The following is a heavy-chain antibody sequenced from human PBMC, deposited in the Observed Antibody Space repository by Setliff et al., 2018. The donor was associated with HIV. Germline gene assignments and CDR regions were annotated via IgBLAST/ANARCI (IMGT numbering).Heavy chain of an antibody. CDR3: ARDANYYESGGPPLHGMDV. CDR1: GGSISTNYYY. V-gene: IGHV4-31*03. Sequence: PSETLSLTCSVSGGSISTNYYYWSWIRQHPGKGLEWIGYIFYSGTAYYNPSLKSRVTISVDRSRNQFSLKLNSVTAADTAVYYCARDANYYESGGPPLHGMDVWGQGTTVTVSS. J-gene: IGHJ6*02. D-gene: IGHD3-22*01. CDR2: IFYSGTA.